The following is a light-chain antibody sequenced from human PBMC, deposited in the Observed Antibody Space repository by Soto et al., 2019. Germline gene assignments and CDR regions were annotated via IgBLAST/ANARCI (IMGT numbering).Light chain of an antibody. CDR3: QHYGSSWT. CDR1: QSVSSSY. J-gene: IGKJ1*01. CDR2: GAS. V-gene: IGKV3-20*01. Sequence: EIVLTKSPGTLSLSPGERATLSCRASQSVSSSYLAWYQQKPGQAPRLLIYGASSRATGIPDRFSGSGSGTDFTLTISRLEPEDFAVYYCQHYGSSWTFGQGTKV.